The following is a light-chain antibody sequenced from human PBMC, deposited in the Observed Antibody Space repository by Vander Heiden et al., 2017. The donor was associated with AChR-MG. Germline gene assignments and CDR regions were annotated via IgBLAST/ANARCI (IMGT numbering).Light chain of an antibody. V-gene: IGLV1-40*01. CDR2: GNS. Sequence: QSVLTPPPSVSGAPGQRVTTSCPGSSSNMGAGDDVHWYQQLPGTAPKLLIYGNSKRPSGVPDRFSGSKSGTSASLAITGLQAEDEADYYCQSYDSSRSGACVFGTGTKVTVL. CDR1: SSNMGAGDD. CDR3: QSYDSSRSGACV. J-gene: IGLJ1*01.